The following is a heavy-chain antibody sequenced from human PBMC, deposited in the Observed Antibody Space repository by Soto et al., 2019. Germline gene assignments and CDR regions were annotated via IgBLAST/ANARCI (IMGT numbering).Heavy chain of an antibody. Sequence: PGESLKISCKGSGYSFTSYWIGWVRQMPGKGLEWMGIIYPGDSDTRYSPSFQGQVTISADKSISTAYLQWSSLKASDTAMYYCARHRPSRGIAAAGTGLYYGMDVWGQGTTVTVSS. J-gene: IGHJ6*02. D-gene: IGHD6-13*01. CDR3: ARHRPSRGIAAAGTGLYYGMDV. CDR1: GYSFTSYW. V-gene: IGHV5-51*01. CDR2: IYPGDSDT.